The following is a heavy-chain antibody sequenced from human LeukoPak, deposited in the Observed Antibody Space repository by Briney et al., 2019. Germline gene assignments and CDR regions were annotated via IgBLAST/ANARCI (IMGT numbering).Heavy chain of an antibody. V-gene: IGHV1-2*02. J-gene: IGHJ4*02. CDR3: ARDHNWGPDY. Sequence: ASVKVSCKTSGFTFTGHYMHWLRQAPGQGLEWMGWINANTGVTHYAVKFQGRVTITRDTSFSTVYMDLSSLQSDDTAVYYCARDHNWGPDYWGQGTLVLVSS. CDR1: GFTFTGHY. D-gene: IGHD7-27*01. CDR2: INANTGVT.